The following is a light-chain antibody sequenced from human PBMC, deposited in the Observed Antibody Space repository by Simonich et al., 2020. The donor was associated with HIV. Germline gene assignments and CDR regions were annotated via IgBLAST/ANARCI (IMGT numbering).Light chain of an antibody. J-gene: IGKJ5*01. CDR2: GAS. V-gene: IGKV3-15*01. Sequence: IVLTQSPATLSVSPGERVTLSFRASQSVGNNLAWYQQKPGQSPRLLVYGASTRATGFPARFSGSGSGTEFTLTISSLQSEDFAVYYCQQYNNWPLTFGQGTRLEIK. CDR3: QQYNNWPLT. CDR1: QSVGNN.